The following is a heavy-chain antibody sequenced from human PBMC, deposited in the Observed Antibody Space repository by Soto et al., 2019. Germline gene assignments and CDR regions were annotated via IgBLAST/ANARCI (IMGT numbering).Heavy chain of an antibody. CDR1: GGSISSGDYY. CDR3: ARDKSGYDFWSGYYYYYGMDV. Sequence: SETLALTCTVSGGSISSGDYYWSWIRQPPGKGLEWIGYIYYSGSTYYNPSLKGRVTISGDTSKNQFSLELSSVTAADRDVYSCARDKSGYDFWSGYYYYYGMDVWGQGTTVTVSS. D-gene: IGHD3-3*01. J-gene: IGHJ6*02. V-gene: IGHV4-30-4*01. CDR2: IYYSGST.